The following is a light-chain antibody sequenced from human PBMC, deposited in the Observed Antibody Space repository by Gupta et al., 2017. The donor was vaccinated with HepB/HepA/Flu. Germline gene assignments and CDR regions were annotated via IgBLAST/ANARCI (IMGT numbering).Light chain of an antibody. Sequence: DIQMTQSPSTLSASVGDRVTITCRASQSISSWLAWYQQKPGKAPKLLIYKASSLERGVPSRFSGSGEGKEFTLTISRRQQDACANYYCQQYNSYSTFGQGTKVEIK. V-gene: IGKV1-5*03. J-gene: IGKJ1*01. CDR3: QQYNSYST. CDR2: KAS. CDR1: QSISSW.